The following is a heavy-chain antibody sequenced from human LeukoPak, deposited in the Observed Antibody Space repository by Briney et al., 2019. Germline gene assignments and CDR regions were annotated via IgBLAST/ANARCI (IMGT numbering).Heavy chain of an antibody. CDR3: AKTLLTDFRGITSSYKSD. J-gene: IGHJ4*02. V-gene: IGHV3-23*01. CDR2: ISGSGGTT. Sequence: GGSLRLSCIASGFNFGIYGMHWVHQAPGKELEWVAVISGSGGTTSYAESVKGRFTISRDNSKNTLYLQMNGLRAEDTAVYFCAKTLLTDFRGITSSYKSDWGQGTLVTVSS. D-gene: IGHD3-10*01. CDR1: GFNFGIYG.